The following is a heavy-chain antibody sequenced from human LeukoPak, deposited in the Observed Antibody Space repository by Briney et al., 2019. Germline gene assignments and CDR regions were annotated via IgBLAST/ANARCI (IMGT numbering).Heavy chain of an antibody. Sequence: ASETLSLTCVVSGGSLSTHHWSWIRQSPGRGLEWIGYISDSGSTNYNPSLKSRVTISVDTSKNQFSLKLSSVIAADTAVYYCARGSRGYKGIPDYWGQGTLVTVSS. CDR1: GGSLSTHH. D-gene: IGHD3-10*01. J-gene: IGHJ4*02. V-gene: IGHV4-59*11. CDR2: ISDSGST. CDR3: ARGSRGYKGIPDY.